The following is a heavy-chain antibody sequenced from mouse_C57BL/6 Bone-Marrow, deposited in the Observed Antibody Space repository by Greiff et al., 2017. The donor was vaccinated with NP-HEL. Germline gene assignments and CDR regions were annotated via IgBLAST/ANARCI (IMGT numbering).Heavy chain of an antibody. D-gene: IGHD2-2*01. CDR3: ARGVYYGYGRFAY. Sequence: QVQLQQPGAELVRPGSSVKLSCKASGYTFTSYWMDWVKQRPGQGLEWIGNIYPSDSETHYNQKFKDKATLTVDKSSSTAYMQLSSLTSEDSAVYYCARGVYYGYGRFAYWGQGTLVTVSA. V-gene: IGHV1-61*01. J-gene: IGHJ3*01. CDR2: IYPSDSET. CDR1: GYTFTSYW.